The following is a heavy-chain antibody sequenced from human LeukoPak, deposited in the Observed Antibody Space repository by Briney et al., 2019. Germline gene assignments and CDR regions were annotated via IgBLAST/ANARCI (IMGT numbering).Heavy chain of an antibody. CDR2: ISDLSSYI. CDR1: GFTFSSHG. D-gene: IGHD3-3*01. V-gene: IGHV3-21*06. CDR3: AKVNNDLNGMDV. J-gene: IGHJ6*02. Sequence: GGSLRLSCAASGFTFSSHGMNWVRQAPGKGLEWVSSISDLSSYIYYADSVKGRFTISRDNAKNSLYLQMNSLRAEDTAVYYCAKVNNDLNGMDVWGQGTTVTVSS.